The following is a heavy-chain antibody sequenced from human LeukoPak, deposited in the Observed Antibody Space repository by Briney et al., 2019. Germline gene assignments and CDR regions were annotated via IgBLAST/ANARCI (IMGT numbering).Heavy chain of an antibody. CDR2: ISYDGSNK. D-gene: IGHD3-3*01. J-gene: IGHJ4*02. Sequence: GGSLRLSCAASGFTFSTYAMSWVRQAPGKGLEWVAVISYDGSNKYYADSVKGRFTISRDNSKNTLYLQMNSLRAEDTAVYYCARGYYDFWSGFGYWGQGTLVTVSS. CDR1: GFTFSTYA. V-gene: IGHV3-30-3*01. CDR3: ARGYYDFWSGFGY.